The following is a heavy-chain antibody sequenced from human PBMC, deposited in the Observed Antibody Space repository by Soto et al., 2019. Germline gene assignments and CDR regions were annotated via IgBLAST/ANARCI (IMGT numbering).Heavy chain of an antibody. CDR1: GVSFKTSGVA. Sequence: QITLKETGPTLVKPTQTLTLTCTFSGVSFKTSGVAVGWFRQPPGKALEWLGMIYWDDDKRYSPSLQNRLTITKDPSKNQVVLTMTNMGPVDTATYYCAHRRPYESGTTVITPFDYWGQGSLVTVSS. V-gene: IGHV2-5*02. D-gene: IGHD4-17*01. CDR3: AHRRPYESGTTVITPFDY. J-gene: IGHJ4*02. CDR2: IYWDDDK.